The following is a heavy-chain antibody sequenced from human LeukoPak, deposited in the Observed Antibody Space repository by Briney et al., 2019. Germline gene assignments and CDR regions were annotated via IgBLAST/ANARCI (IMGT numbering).Heavy chain of an antibody. CDR1: GFTFSSYA. D-gene: IGHD3-16*01. V-gene: IGHV3-23*01. J-gene: IGHJ6*03. Sequence: PGGSLRLSCAASGFTFSSYAMSWVRQAPGKGLEWVSAISGSGGSTYYADSVKGRFTISRDNSKNTLYLQMNSLRAEDTAVYYCARVPRGISDYMDVWGKGTTVTVSS. CDR2: ISGSGGST. CDR3: ARVPRGISDYMDV.